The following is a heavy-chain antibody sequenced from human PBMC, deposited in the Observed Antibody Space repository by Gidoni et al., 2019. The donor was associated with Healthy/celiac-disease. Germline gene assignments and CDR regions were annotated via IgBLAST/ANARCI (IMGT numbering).Heavy chain of an antibody. CDR3: ARGSVVVTAITGRTGIDY. J-gene: IGHJ4*02. CDR2: INHSGST. D-gene: IGHD2-21*02. Sequence: QVQLQQWGAGLLKPSETLSLTCAVYGGSFSGYYWSWIRQPPGKGLEWIGEINHSGSTNYNPSLKSRVTISVDTSKNQFSLKLSSVTAADTAVYYCARGSVVVTAITGRTGIDYWGQGTLVTVSS. V-gene: IGHV4-34*01. CDR1: GGSFSGYY.